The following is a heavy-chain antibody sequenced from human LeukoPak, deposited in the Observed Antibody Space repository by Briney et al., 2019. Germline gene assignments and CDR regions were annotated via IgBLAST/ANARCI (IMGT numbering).Heavy chain of an antibody. CDR1: GFTFSSYA. J-gene: IGHJ4*02. V-gene: IGHV3-23*01. D-gene: IGHD5-24*01. CDR2: IGGSGVNT. CDR3: AKGMATIHFDY. Sequence: GGSLSLSCAASGFTFSSYAMSWVRQAPGKGLEWVSAIGGSGVNTYYADSAKGRFTISRDNSKNTLYLQMNSLRAEDTAVYYCAKGMATIHFDYWGQGTLVTVSS.